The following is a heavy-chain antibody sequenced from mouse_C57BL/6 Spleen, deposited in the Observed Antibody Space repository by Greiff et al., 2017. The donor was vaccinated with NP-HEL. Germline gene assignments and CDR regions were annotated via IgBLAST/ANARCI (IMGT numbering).Heavy chain of an antibody. Sequence: EVMLVESGGGLVKPGGSLKLSCAASGFTFSDYGMHWVRQAPEKGLEWVAYISSGSSTIYYADTVKGRFTIARDHAKNTLFLLMTSLRSEDTAMYYCARESGTRWYFDVWGTGTTVTVSS. J-gene: IGHJ1*03. CDR1: GFTFSDYG. CDR2: ISSGSSTI. D-gene: IGHD4-1*01. V-gene: IGHV5-17*01. CDR3: ARESGTRWYFDV.